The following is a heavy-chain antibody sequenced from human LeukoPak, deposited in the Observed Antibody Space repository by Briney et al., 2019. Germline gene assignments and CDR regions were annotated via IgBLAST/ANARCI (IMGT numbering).Heavy chain of an antibody. CDR2: ISGSGGRT. D-gene: IGHD3-22*01. CDR3: AKLAGYYDSSGYLFDY. V-gene: IGHV3-23*01. Sequence: GGSLRLSCAASGFTFSSDSISWVRQVPGKGLEWVSAISGSGGRTYYADSVKGRFTISRDNSKNTLYLQMNSLRAEDTAVYYCAKLAGYYDSSGYLFDYWGQGTLVTVSS. CDR1: GFTFSSDS. J-gene: IGHJ4*02.